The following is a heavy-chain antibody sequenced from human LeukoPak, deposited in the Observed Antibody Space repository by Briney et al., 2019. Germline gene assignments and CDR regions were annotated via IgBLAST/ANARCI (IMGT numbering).Heavy chain of an antibody. V-gene: IGHV3-21*01. D-gene: IGHD2-2*01. CDR1: GFTFSSYS. J-gene: IGHJ4*02. CDR3: ARVKEIVVVPAAFDY. Sequence: PGGSLRLSCAASGFTFSSYSMNWVRQAPGKGLEWVSSISSSSSYIYYADSVKGQFTISRDNAKNSLYLQMNSLRAEDTAVYYCARVKEIVVVPAAFDYWGQGTLVTVSS. CDR2: ISSSSSYI.